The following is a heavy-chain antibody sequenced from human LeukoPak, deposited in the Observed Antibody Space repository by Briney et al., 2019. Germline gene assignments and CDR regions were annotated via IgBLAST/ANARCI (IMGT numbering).Heavy chain of an antibody. CDR1: GFTFSSFA. D-gene: IGHD5-12*01. CDR3: AKEGSTGGYYYFDY. J-gene: IGHJ4*02. CDR2: ISGSGGST. V-gene: IGHV3-23*01. Sequence: GGSLRLSCAASGFTFSSFAMTWVRQAPGKGLEWVSVISGSGGSTYYADSVRGRFTISRDNSKNTLYLQMNSLRAEDTAVYYCAKEGSTGGYYYFDYWGQGTLVTVSS.